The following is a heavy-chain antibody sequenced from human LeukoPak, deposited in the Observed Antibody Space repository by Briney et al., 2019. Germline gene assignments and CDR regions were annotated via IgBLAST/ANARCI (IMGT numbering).Heavy chain of an antibody. D-gene: IGHD3-16*02. CDR2: INTNTGSP. CDR1: GYTFTGYY. CDR3: ARVRPDDYVWGSYRLPFDY. Sequence: ASVKVSCKASGYTFTGYYMHWVRQAPGQGLEWMGWINTNTGSPTYAQGFTGRFVFSLDTSVSTAYLQISSLKAEDTAVYYCARVRPDDYVWGSYRLPFDYWGQGTLVTVSS. J-gene: IGHJ4*02. V-gene: IGHV7-4-1*02.